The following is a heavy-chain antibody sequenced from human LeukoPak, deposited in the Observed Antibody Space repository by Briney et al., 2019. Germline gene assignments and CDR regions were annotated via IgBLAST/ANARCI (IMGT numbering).Heavy chain of an antibody. CDR2: IYTSGST. V-gene: IGHV4-61*02. CDR1: GGSISSGSYC. J-gene: IGHJ6*03. CDR3: ARDQDYYYYYYMDV. Sequence: SQTLSLTCTVAGGSISSGSYCWGWLRQPAGKGLEWIGRIYTSGSTNYHPSLKSRVTISVDTSKNQFSLKLSSVTAADTAVYYCARDQDYYYYYYMDVWGKGTTVTVSS.